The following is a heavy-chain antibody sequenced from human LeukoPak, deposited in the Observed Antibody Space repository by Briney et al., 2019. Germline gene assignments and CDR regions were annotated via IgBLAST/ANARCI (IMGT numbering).Heavy chain of an antibody. CDR1: GGSISSYY. D-gene: IGHD3-22*01. V-gene: IGHV4-59*01. CDR3: ASYSYYYDSSGYFDY. CDR2: IYYSGST. J-gene: IGHJ4*02. Sequence: SETLSLTCTVSGGSISSYYWSWIRQPPGKGLEWIGYIYYSGSTNYNPSLKSRVTISVDTSKNQFSLKLSSVTAADTAVYYCASYSYYYDSSGYFDYWGQGTLVTVSS.